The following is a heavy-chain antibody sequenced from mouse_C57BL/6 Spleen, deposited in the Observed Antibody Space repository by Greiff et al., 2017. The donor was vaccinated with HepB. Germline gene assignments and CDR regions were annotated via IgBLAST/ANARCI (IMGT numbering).Heavy chain of an antibody. CDR2: INPNNGGT. D-gene: IGHD2-14*01. Sequence: EVQLQQSGPELVKPGASVKMSCKASGYTFTDYNMHWVKQSHGKSLEWIGYINPNNGGTSYNQKFKGKATLTVNKSSSTAYMELRSLTSEDSAVYYCARWVRRYWYFDVWGTGTTVTVSS. V-gene: IGHV1-22*01. J-gene: IGHJ1*03. CDR1: GYTFTDYN. CDR3: ARWVRRYWYFDV.